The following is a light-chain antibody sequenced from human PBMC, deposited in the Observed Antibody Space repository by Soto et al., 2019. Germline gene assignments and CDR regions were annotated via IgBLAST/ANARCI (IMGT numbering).Light chain of an antibody. CDR1: QNINDRY. Sequence: EVVLTQSPCTLSLSPGDGATLSCRASQNINDRYLASCQQQAGQPPRLLIYGTSIRAAGIPARCSGSSSGTDVSLPVSRLDPEDFAVYFCQHYGDSRWTFGQGTKVEIK. V-gene: IGKV3-20*01. CDR2: GTS. J-gene: IGKJ1*01. CDR3: QHYGDSRWT.